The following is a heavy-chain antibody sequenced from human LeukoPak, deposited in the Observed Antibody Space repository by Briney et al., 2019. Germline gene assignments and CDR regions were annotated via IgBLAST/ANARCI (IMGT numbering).Heavy chain of an antibody. V-gene: IGHV4-4*07. CDR2: IYFTGGT. CDR3: ARAKDNYRGNDAFDI. CDR1: GGSISGYY. J-gene: IGHJ3*02. D-gene: IGHD4/OR15-4a*01. Sequence: PSETLSLTCTVSGGSISGYYWSWIRQPAGKGLEWIGRIYFTGGTNYNPSLKSRVTMSVDTSKNQFSLKLTSVTAADTAVYYCARAKDNYRGNDAFDIWGQGTMVTVSS.